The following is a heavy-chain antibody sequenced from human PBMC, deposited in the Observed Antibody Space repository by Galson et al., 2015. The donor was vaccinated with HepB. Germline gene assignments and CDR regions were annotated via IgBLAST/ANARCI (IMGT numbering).Heavy chain of an antibody. CDR1: GGSISSGGYY. J-gene: IGHJ4*02. V-gene: IGHV4-31*03. CDR2: IYYSGST. Sequence: TLSLTCTVYGGSISSGGYYWSWIRQHPGKGLEWIGYIYYSGSTYYNPSLKSRVTISVDTSKNQFSLKRSSVTAADTAVYYCARMVYGDAYYFDYWGQGTLVTVSS. D-gene: IGHD4-17*01. CDR3: ARMVYGDAYYFDY.